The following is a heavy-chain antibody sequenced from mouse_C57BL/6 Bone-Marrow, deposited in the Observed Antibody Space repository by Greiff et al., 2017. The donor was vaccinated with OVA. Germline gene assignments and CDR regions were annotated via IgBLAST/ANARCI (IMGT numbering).Heavy chain of an antibody. CDR1: GYTFTDYY. CDR3: ARDSNPAY. Sequence: SGPVLVKPGASVKMSCKASGYTFTDYYMNWVKQSHGKSLEWIGVINPYNGGTSYNQKFKGKATLTVDKSSSTAYMELNSLTSEDSAFYYCARDSNPAYWGQGTLVTVSA. D-gene: IGHD6-1*01. J-gene: IGHJ3*01. V-gene: IGHV1-19*01. CDR2: INPYNGGT.